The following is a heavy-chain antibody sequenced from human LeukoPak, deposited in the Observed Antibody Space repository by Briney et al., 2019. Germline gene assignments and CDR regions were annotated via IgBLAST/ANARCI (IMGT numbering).Heavy chain of an antibody. CDR1: GGSISSYY. J-gene: IGHJ4*02. Sequence: SETLSLTCTVSGGSISSYYWSWIRQPPGKGLEWIGYIYYSGNTNYNPSLKSRVTISVDTSKNQFSLKLSSVTAADTAVYYCARDRVVVVAATRRRYFDYWGQGTLVTVSS. CDR2: IYYSGNT. V-gene: IGHV4-59*01. D-gene: IGHD2-15*01. CDR3: ARDRVVVVAATRRRYFDY.